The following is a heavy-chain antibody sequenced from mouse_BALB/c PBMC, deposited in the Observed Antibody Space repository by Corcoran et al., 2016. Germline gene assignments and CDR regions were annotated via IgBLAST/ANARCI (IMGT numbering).Heavy chain of an antibody. Sequence: QVTLTESGPGILQPSETLCLTCSFSGFSLSTSGMGVSWIRQPSGKGLEWLAHIYWDDDKRYNPSLKSRLTITKDTSSNQVFLKITSVDTADTATYYCARKWDGNYPFDYWGQGTTLTVSS. J-gene: IGHJ2*01. V-gene: IGHV8-12*01. CDR1: GFSLSTSGMG. CDR3: ARKWDGNYPFDY. CDR2: IYWDDDK. D-gene: IGHD2-1*01.